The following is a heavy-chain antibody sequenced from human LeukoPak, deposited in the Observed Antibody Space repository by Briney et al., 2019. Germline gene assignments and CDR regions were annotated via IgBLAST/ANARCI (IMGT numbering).Heavy chain of an antibody. D-gene: IGHD3-22*01. Sequence: GGSLRLSCVASGSTVSSNYMSWVRQAPGKGLEWVSVIYSGGSTFYADSVKGRFTISRDNSKNTLYLQMNSLRAEDTAVYYCARGDSSGYSKVFDYWGQGTLVTVSS. CDR2: IYSGGST. CDR3: ARGDSSGYSKVFDY. J-gene: IGHJ4*02. V-gene: IGHV3-53*01. CDR1: GSTVSSNY.